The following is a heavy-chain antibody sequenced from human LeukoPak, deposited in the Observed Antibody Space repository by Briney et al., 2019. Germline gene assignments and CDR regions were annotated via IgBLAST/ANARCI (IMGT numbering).Heavy chain of an antibody. V-gene: IGHV3-74*01. CDR3: AKVVATDRNAFDI. CDR2: INSDGSTT. D-gene: IGHD5-12*01. Sequence: GGSLRLSCAASGFTFSTYWIHWVRQAPEKGLVWVSRINSDGSTTSYADSVKGRFTISRDNAKNTLNLQMNSLRAEDTAIYYCAKVVATDRNAFDIWGQGTMVTVSS. J-gene: IGHJ3*02. CDR1: GFTFSTYW.